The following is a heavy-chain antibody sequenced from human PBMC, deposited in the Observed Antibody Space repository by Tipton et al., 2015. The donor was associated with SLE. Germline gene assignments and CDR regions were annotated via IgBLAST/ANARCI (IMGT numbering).Heavy chain of an antibody. J-gene: IGHJ2*01. D-gene: IGHD3-16*01. CDR2: IYHSGST. CDR1: DGSISSYF. CDR3: ARLLVAGGTWDFDL. Sequence: TLSLTCTVSDGSISSYFWSWIRQPPGKGLEWIGYIYHSGSTNYNPSLKSRVTISVDTSKNQFSLKLTSVAAADTAVYYCARLLVAGGTWDFDLWGRGTLVTVSS. V-gene: IGHV4-59*08.